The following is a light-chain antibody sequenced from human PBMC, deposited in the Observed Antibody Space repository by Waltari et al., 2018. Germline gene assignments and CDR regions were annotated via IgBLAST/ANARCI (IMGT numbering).Light chain of an antibody. CDR3: QAWDSSSTVV. J-gene: IGLJ2*01. CDR1: NLGNRY. V-gene: IGLV3-1*01. CDR2: QVN. Sequence: SYELTQPPSVSVSPGQTASITCSGDNLGNRYVSWYKQAPGQSPILVIYQVNKRPSGSPERFSGSNAGNTATLTISVTQAVDEADYSCQAWDSSSTVVFGGGTKLTVL.